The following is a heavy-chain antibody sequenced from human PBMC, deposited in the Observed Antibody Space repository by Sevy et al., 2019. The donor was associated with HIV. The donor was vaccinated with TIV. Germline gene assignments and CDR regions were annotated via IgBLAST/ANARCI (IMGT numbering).Heavy chain of an antibody. CDR3: ARGRVVQGRYYYYYYGMDV. V-gene: IGHV3-33*01. CDR1: GFTFSSYG. Sequence: GGSLRLSCAASGFTFSSYGMHWVRQAPGKGLEWVAVIWYDGSNKYYADSVKGRFTISRDNSKNTLYLQMNSLRGEDTAVYYCARGRVVQGRYYYYYYGMDVWGQGTTVTVSS. J-gene: IGHJ6*02. D-gene: IGHD2-15*01. CDR2: IWYDGSNK.